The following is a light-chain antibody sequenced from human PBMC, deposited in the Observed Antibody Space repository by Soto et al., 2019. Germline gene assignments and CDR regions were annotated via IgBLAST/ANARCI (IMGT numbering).Light chain of an antibody. V-gene: IGKV3-11*01. CDR3: QQRSVWPLT. J-gene: IGKJ5*01. CDR1: QSVSSY. Sequence: EIVLTQSPATLSLSRGERATLSCRASQSVSSYLAWYQQKPGQAPRLLIHDASNGATGMPARFSGSGSGTDFTLTISSLEPEDVAVYYCQQRSVWPLTFGQGTRLEVK. CDR2: DAS.